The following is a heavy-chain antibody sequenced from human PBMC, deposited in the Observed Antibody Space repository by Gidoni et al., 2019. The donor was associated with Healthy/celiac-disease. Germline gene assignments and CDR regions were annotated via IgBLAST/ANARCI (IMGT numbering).Heavy chain of an antibody. J-gene: IGHJ3*02. D-gene: IGHD3-3*01. V-gene: IGHV4-59*01. Sequence: QVQLQESGPGLVKPSETLSLTCTVSGGSISSYYWSWIRQPPGKGLEWIGYIYYSGSTNYNPSLKSRVTISVDTSKNQFSLKLSSVTAADTAVYYCARDSGGYYTGDAFDIWGQGTMVTVSS. CDR2: IYYSGST. CDR3: ARDSGGYYTGDAFDI. CDR1: GGSISSYY.